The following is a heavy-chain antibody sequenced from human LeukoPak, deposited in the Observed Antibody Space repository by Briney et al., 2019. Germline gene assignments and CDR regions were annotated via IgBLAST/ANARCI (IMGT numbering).Heavy chain of an antibody. CDR2: INPSVGST. Sequence: ASVKVSCKASGYTFTTYFIHWVRQAPGQGLEWMGMINPSVGSTTCAQKFQGRVTMTRDTSTSTVYMELSSLRSEDTAVYYCARDLDSSSWYIEYRGQGTLVTVSS. D-gene: IGHD6-13*01. J-gene: IGHJ4*02. V-gene: IGHV1-46*01. CDR3: ARDLDSSSWYIEY. CDR1: GYTFTTYF.